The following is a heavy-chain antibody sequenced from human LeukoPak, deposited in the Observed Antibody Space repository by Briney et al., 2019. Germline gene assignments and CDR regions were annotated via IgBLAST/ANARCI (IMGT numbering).Heavy chain of an antibody. CDR2: IYSSGST. CDR3: ARDSGTTGEVKFDP. D-gene: IGHD3-10*01. V-gene: IGHV4-4*07. Sequence: SETLSLTCTVSGGSISSYYWSWIRQPAGKGLEWIGRIYSSGSTDYNPSLKSRVTMSVDTSKNKSSLKLSSVPAADTAVYYCARDSGTTGEVKFDPWGQGTLVTVSS. CDR1: GGSISSYY. J-gene: IGHJ5*02.